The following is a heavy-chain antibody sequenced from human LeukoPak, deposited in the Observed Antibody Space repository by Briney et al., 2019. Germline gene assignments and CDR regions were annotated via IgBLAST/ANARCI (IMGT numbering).Heavy chain of an antibody. CDR2: IYYSGST. J-gene: IGHJ4*02. CDR3: ARSTCGDY. Sequence: SETLSLTCTVSGGSISGYFWSWIRQPPGKGLEWIGYIYYSGSTKYNPSLKSRVTISVDTSKNQFSLKLSSVTAADTAVYYCARSTCGDYWGQGALVTVSS. D-gene: IGHD2-21*01. CDR1: GGSISGYF. V-gene: IGHV4-59*08.